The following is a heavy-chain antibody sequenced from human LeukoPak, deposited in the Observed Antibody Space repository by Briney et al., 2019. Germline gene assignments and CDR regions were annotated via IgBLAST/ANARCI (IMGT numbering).Heavy chain of an antibody. CDR3: ARDRDSGSYYVWFDP. D-gene: IGHD1-26*01. CDR1: GYTFTGYY. Sequence: ASVKASCKASGYTFTGYYMHWVRQAPGQGLEWMGWINPNSGGTNYAQKFQGRVTMTRDTSISTAYMELSRLRSDDTAVYYCARDRDSGSYYVWFDPWGQGTLVTVSS. CDR2: INPNSGGT. J-gene: IGHJ5*02. V-gene: IGHV1-2*02.